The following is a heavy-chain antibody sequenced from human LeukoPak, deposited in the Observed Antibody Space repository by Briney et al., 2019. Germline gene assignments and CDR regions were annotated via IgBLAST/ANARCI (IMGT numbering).Heavy chain of an antibody. CDR1: HFKFDTYG. Sequence: PGGSLRLSCSASHFKFDTYGMHWVRQTPGKGLEYVSGINSDGLSTYYANSVKGRFTISRDNAKNTLYLQMSSLNTEDMAVYYCARSTDGSAHFDYWGQGTLVTVFS. D-gene: IGHD1-1*01. CDR2: INSDGLST. V-gene: IGHV3-64*01. J-gene: IGHJ4*02. CDR3: ARSTDGSAHFDY.